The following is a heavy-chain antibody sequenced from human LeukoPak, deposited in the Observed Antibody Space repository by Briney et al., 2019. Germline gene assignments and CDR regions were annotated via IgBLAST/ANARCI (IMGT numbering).Heavy chain of an antibody. Sequence: GASVKVSCKASGYTFTGYYMHWVRQAPGQGLEWMGWINPNSGGTNYAQKFQGRVTMTRDTSISTAYMELSRLRSDDTAVYYCARAEVEYYGSGSYYDWGQGTLVTVSS. CDR2: INPNSGGT. CDR1: GYTFTGYY. V-gene: IGHV1-2*02. J-gene: IGHJ4*02. D-gene: IGHD3-10*01. CDR3: ARAEVEYYGSGSYYD.